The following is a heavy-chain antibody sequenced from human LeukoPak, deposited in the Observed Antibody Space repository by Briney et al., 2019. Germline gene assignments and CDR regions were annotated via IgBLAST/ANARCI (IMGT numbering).Heavy chain of an antibody. CDR1: GFKFDDCA. J-gene: IGHJ6*02. CDR3: AKDLRSDIAGAADYYFGMDV. Sequence: GGSLRLSRALSGFKFDDCAMHWVRQAPRRGRQWVSGISWNSGYRGHADSVKGRFTISRDNAQNSLYLQMNSLRVEDTALYYCAKDLRSDIAGAADYYFGMDVWGQGATVTVSS. V-gene: IGHV3-9*01. CDR2: ISWNSGYR. D-gene: IGHD6-13*01.